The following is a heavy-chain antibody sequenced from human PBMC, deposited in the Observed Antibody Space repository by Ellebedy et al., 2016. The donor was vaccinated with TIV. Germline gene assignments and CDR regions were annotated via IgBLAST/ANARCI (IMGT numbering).Heavy chain of an antibody. CDR3: ARGAMTTVTQLDY. D-gene: IGHD4-17*01. CDR2: IYHSGST. V-gene: IGHV4-30-2*01. Sequence: SETLSLXCAVSGGSISSGGYSWSWIRQPPGKGLEWIGYIYHSGSTYYNPSLKSRVTISVDRSKNQFSLKLSSVTAADTAVYYCARGAMTTVTQLDYWGQGTLVTVSS. CDR1: GGSISSGGYS. J-gene: IGHJ4*02.